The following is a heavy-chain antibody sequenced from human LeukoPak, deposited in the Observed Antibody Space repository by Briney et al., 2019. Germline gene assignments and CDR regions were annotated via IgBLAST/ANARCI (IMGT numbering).Heavy chain of an antibody. CDR3: AKDFVLMVYARSYYFDY. D-gene: IGHD2-8*01. V-gene: IGHV3-30*02. CDR1: GFNFSSYG. J-gene: IGHJ4*02. CDR2: IRYDGSNK. Sequence: GGSLILSCAASGFNFSSYGMHWVRQAPGKGLEWVAFIRYDGSNKYYADSVKGRFTISRDNSKNTLYLQMNSLRAEDTAVYYCAKDFVLMVYARSYYFDYWGQGTLVTVSS.